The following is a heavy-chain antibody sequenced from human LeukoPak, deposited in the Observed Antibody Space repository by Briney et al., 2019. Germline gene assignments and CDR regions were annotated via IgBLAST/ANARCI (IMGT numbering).Heavy chain of an antibody. D-gene: IGHD3-3*01. Sequence: ASVKVSCKASGYTFTSYGISWVRQAPGQGLEWMGWISAYNGNTNYAQKLQGRVTMTTDTSTSTAYMGLRSLRSDDTAVYYCARATVTYDFWSGYPSYFDSWGQGTLVTVSS. CDR1: GYTFTSYG. CDR3: ARATVTYDFWSGYPSYFDS. CDR2: ISAYNGNT. V-gene: IGHV1-18*01. J-gene: IGHJ4*02.